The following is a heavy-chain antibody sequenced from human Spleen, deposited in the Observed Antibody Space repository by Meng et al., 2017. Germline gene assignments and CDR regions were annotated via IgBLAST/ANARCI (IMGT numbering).Heavy chain of an antibody. Sequence: QVQLQQWGAGLLKPSETLSLTSAVYVVSISSGGYYWIWIRQHPGKGLEWIGYIYYSGSTYYNPSLKSRATISVDTSKNQFSLKLSSVTAADTAVYYCARASYGSGSPLGESWFDPWGQGTLVTVSS. CDR2: IYYSGST. D-gene: IGHD3-10*01. CDR1: VVSISSGGYY. CDR3: ARASYGSGSPLGESWFDP. J-gene: IGHJ5*02. V-gene: IGHV4-31*11.